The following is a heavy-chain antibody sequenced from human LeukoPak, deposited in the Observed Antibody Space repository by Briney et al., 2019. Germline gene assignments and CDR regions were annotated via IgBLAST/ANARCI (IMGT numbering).Heavy chain of an antibody. V-gene: IGHV1-2*02. J-gene: IGHJ3*01. Sequence: ASVKVSCKASGYTFTGYYMHWVRQAPGQGLEWMGWINPNSGGTNYAQKVQGTVTMTTDTSATTAYMELRSLRSDDTAVYYCARGNYGALDFWGQGTMVTVSS. D-gene: IGHD3-10*01. CDR3: ARGNYGALDF. CDR2: INPNSGGT. CDR1: GYTFTGYY.